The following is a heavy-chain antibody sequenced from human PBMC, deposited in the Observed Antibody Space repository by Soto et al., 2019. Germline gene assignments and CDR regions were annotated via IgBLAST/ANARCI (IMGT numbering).Heavy chain of an antibody. V-gene: IGHV5-10-1*01. CDR3: ARLRSRGWSDIDY. J-gene: IGHJ4*02. CDR1: GYRFTTYW. Sequence: GESLNLSCNGSGYRFTTYWLNWVLQMPGKGVEWMGRIDPSDSYTKYSPSFQGHVTISADKSISTAYLQWSSLKASDTAMYYCARLRSRGWSDIDYWGQGTLVTVSS. CDR2: IDPSDSYT. D-gene: IGHD6-19*01.